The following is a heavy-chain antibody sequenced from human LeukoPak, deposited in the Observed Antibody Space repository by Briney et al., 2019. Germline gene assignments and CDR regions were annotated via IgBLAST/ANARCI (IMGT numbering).Heavy chain of an antibody. V-gene: IGHV3-7*01. D-gene: IGHD2-15*01. CDR1: GFTFSSYW. CDR3: ARLLLRGDHGGGLDY. CDR2: IKQDGSEK. J-gene: IGHJ4*02. Sequence: PGGSLRLSCAASGFTFSSYWMSWVRQAPGKGLEWVANIKQDGSEKYYVDSVKGRFTISRDNAKNSLYLQMNSLRAEDTAVYYCARLLLRGDHGGGLDYWGQGTLVTVSS.